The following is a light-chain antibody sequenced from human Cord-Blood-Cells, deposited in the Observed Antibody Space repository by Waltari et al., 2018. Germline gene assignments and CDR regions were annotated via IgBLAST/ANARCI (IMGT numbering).Light chain of an antibody. CDR2: MNN. Sequence: QSVLTQPPSASGTPGQRVTISCSGSSSNIGSNSVYWYQQLPGTAPKLLIYMNNQRPSGVPDRFSGSKSGTSASLAISGLRSEDEADYYCAAWDDSLSGRVFGGGTKLTVL. J-gene: IGLJ2*01. CDR3: AAWDDSLSGRV. V-gene: IGLV1-47*01. CDR1: SSNIGSNS.